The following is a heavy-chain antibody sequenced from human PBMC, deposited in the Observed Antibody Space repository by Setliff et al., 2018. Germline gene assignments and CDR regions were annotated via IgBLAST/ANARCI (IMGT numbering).Heavy chain of an antibody. CDR3: ARSPPTSTYYDFWSGYSYYFDY. V-gene: IGHV1-8*01. CDR1: GYTFTNYA. CDR2: MNPNSGNT. D-gene: IGHD3-3*01. Sequence: GASVKVSCKASGYTFTNYAIHWVRQAPGQGLEWMGWMNPNSGNTGSTQKFQGRVTITRDTSASTAYMELSSLRSEDTAVYYCARSPPTSTYYDFWSGYSYYFDYWGQGTLVTVSS. J-gene: IGHJ4*02.